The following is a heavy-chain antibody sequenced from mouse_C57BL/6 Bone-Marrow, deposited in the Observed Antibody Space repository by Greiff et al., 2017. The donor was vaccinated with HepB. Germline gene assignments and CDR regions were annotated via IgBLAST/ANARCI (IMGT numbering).Heavy chain of an antibody. D-gene: IGHD3-2*02. V-gene: IGHV1-63*01. Sequence: QVQLKESGAELVRPGTSVKMSCKASGYTFTNYWIGWAKQRPGHGLEWIGDIYPGGGYTNYNEKFKGKATLTADKSSSTVYMQFSSLTSEDSAIYYCARSGDFMDYWGQGTSVTVSS. CDR2: IYPGGGYT. CDR1: GYTFTNYW. J-gene: IGHJ4*01. CDR3: ARSGDFMDY.